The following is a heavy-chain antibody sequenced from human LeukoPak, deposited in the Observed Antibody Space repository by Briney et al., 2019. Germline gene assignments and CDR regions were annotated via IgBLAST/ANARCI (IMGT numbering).Heavy chain of an antibody. CDR2: ISAYNGNT. CDR1: GGTFSSYA. Sequence: ASVKVSCKASGGTFSSYAISWVRQAPGQGLEWMGWISAYNGNTNYAQKLQGRVTMTTDTSTSTAYMELRSLRSDDTAVYYCARDTQQLVPFDYWGQGTLVTVSS. D-gene: IGHD6-13*01. V-gene: IGHV1-18*01. CDR3: ARDTQQLVPFDY. J-gene: IGHJ4*02.